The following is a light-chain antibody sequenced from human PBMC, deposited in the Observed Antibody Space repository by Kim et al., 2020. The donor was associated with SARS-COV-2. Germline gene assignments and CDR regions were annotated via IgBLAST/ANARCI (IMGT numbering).Light chain of an antibody. J-gene: IGLJ3*02. CDR1: SNNVGNQG. V-gene: IGLV10-54*01. Sequence: QAGLTQPPSVSKGLRQTATLTCTGNSNNVGNQGAAWLQQHQGHPPKLLSYRNNNRPSGISARLSASRSGNTASLTITGLQSEDEADYYCSAWDSSLSAWVFGGGTKLTVL. CDR3: SAWDSSLSAWV. CDR2: RNN.